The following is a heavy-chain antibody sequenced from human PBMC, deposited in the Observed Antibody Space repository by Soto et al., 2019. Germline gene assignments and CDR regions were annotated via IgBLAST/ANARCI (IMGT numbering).Heavy chain of an antibody. CDR1: GFTFSNYG. Sequence: QVQMVESGGGVVQPGRSLRLSCAASGFTFSNYGMHCVRQATGKGLEWVALIWSDGSDKYYADSVKGRFTMSRDNSKNTVYLQMNSLRAEDTAVYYCERLYCSIPSCYSVGAFDIRGQGTMVTVSS. CDR3: ERLYCSIPSCYSVGAFDI. CDR2: IWSDGSDK. V-gene: IGHV3-33*03. J-gene: IGHJ3*02. D-gene: IGHD2-2*01.